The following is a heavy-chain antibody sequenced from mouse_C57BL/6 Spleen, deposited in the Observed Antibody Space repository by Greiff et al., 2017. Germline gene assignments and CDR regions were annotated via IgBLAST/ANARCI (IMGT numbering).Heavy chain of an antibody. CDR3: ARGYSNYGYFDV. CDR1: GFTFSSYA. J-gene: IGHJ1*03. CDR2: ISDGGSYT. Sequence: EVKLEESGGGLVKPGGSLKLSCAASGFTFSSYAMSWVRQTPEKRLEWVATISDGGSYTYYPDNVKGRFTISRDNAKNNLYLQMSHLKSEDTAMYYCARGYSNYGYFDVWGTGTTVTVSS. V-gene: IGHV5-4*03. D-gene: IGHD2-5*01.